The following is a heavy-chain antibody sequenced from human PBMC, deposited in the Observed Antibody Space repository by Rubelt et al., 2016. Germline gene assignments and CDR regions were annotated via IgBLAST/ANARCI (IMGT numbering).Heavy chain of an antibody. CDR2: IWYDGSNK. CDR3: ARESIVGATRNGMDV. CDR1: GFTFSSYG. Sequence: QVQLVESGGGVVQPGRSLRLSCAASGFTFSSYGMHWVRQAPGKGLEWVAVIWYDGSNKYYAEFGKGLFTSSRDNSKNTLYLKMNRLRAEDTAVYYCARESIVGATRNGMDVWGQGTTVTVSS. D-gene: IGHD1-26*01. V-gene: IGHV3-33*01. J-gene: IGHJ6*02.